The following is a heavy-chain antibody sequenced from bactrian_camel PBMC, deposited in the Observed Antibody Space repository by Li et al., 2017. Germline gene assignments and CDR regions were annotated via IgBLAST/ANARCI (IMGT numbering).Heavy chain of an antibody. Sequence: VQLVESGGGLVQPGGSLRLSCAASGFTFSSYAMNWVRQAPGKGLEWVSGINSAGGSSYYADSVKGRFTISRDNAKNTLYLQLNSLKIEDTAVYYCALGSSRQATMTARGKGTQVTVS. J-gene: IGHJ4*01. V-gene: IGHV3S31*01. D-gene: IGHD3*01. CDR1: GFTFSSYA. CDR2: INSAGGSS.